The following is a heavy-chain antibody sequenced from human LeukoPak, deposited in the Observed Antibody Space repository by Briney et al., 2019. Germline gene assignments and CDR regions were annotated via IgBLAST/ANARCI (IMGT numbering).Heavy chain of an antibody. CDR1: GFTFSSYW. D-gene: IGHD6-25*01. J-gene: IGHJ6*03. V-gene: IGHV3-7*01. CDR3: ARFAAGGSYYYYMDV. Sequence: GGSLRLSCAASGFTFSSYWMSWVRQAPGKGLEWVANIKQDGSEKYYVDSVKGRITISRDNAKNSLYLQMNSLRADDTAVYYCARFAAGGSYYYYMDVWGKGTTVTVSS. CDR2: IKQDGSEK.